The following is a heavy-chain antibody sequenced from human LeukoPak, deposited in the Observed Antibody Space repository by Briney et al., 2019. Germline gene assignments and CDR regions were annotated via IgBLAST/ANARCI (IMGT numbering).Heavy chain of an antibody. V-gene: IGHV3-11*01. D-gene: IGHD5-12*01. CDR3: ARDPGSGYEEHFDY. CDR2: ISSSGSTM. J-gene: IGHJ4*02. Sequence: PGGSLRLSRAASGFIFSDYYMSWIRQAPGKGLEWVSYISSSGSTMYYTDSVKGRFTISRDNAKDSLYLQMNSLRAEDTAVYYCARDPGSGYEEHFDYWGQGTLVTVSS. CDR1: GFIFSDYY.